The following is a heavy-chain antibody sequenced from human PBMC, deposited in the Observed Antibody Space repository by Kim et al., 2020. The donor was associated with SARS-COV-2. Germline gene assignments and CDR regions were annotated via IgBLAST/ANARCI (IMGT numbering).Heavy chain of an antibody. V-gene: IGHV4-39*01. Sequence: SETLSLTCSVSGGSTRSTSYYWGWIRQPPGKGLEWIGSIYYSGSTYYNPSLKSRVTISVDTSKNQFSLKLRSVTAADTAVYYCASALRFTMVRENIQRRDAFDIWGQGTMVTVSS. J-gene: IGHJ3*02. CDR1: GGSTRSTSYY. D-gene: IGHD3-10*01. CDR2: IYYSGST. CDR3: ASALRFTMVRENIQRRDAFDI.